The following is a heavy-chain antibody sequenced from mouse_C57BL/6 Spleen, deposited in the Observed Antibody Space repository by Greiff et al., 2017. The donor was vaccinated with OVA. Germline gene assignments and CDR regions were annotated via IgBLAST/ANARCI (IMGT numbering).Heavy chain of an antibody. J-gene: IGHJ4*01. V-gene: IGHV1-69*01. D-gene: IGHD1-1*01. CDR3: ARRGYCGSSYAMDY. CDR1: GYTFTSYW. CDR2: IDPSDSYT. Sequence: VQLQQPGAELVMPGASVKLSCKASGYTFTSYWMHWVKQRPGQGLEWIGEIDPSDSYTNYNQKFKGKSTLTVDKSSSTAYMQLSSLTSEDSAVYYCARRGYCGSSYAMDYWGQGTSVTVSS.